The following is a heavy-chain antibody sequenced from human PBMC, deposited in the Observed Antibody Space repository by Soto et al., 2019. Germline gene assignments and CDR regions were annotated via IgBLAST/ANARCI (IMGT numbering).Heavy chain of an antibody. CDR2: ISGSGGST. V-gene: IGHV3-23*01. Sequence: GGSLSLSCAASGFTFSSYSRSWVRQAPGKGLEWVSAISGSGGSTYYADSVKGRFTISRDNSKNTLYLQMNSLRAEDTAVYYCAKTTDIVVVPAANVYYYYGMDVWGQGTTVTVSS. D-gene: IGHD2-2*01. CDR3: AKTTDIVVVPAANVYYYYGMDV. CDR1: GFTFSSYS. J-gene: IGHJ6*02.